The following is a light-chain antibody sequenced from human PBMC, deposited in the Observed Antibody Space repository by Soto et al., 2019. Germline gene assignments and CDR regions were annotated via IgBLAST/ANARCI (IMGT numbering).Light chain of an antibody. V-gene: IGKV3-15*01. CDR3: QQYNNWPRT. J-gene: IGKJ1*01. CDR1: QSVSSN. CDR2: GAS. Sequence: EIVMTQSPDTLSVSPGERATLSCRASQSVSSNLAWYQQKPGQAPRLLMYGASTRATGIPDSFSGSGSGTEFTLTISSLQSEEFAVYYCQQYNNWPRTFGQGTKVEIK.